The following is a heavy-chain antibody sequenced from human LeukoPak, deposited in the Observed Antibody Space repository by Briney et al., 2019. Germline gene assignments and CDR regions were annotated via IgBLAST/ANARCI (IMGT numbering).Heavy chain of an antibody. J-gene: IGHJ4*02. CDR2: IYYSGST. Sequence: IPSETLSLTCTVSGGSISSYYWSWIRQPPGKGLEWIGYIYYSGSTNYNPSLKSRVTISVDTSKNQFSLKLSSVTAADTAVYHCARDTQQWLVAVAYDYWGQGTLVTVSS. CDR1: GGSISSYY. D-gene: IGHD6-19*01. V-gene: IGHV4-59*12. CDR3: ARDTQQWLVAVAYDY.